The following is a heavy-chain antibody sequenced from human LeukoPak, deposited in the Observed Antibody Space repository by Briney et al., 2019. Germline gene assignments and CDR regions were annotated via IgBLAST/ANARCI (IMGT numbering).Heavy chain of an antibody. V-gene: IGHV3-30-3*01. CDR1: GFTFSSYT. Sequence: GGSLRLSCAASGFTFSSYTMHWVRQAPGKGLEWVTTISYDGSNIYYADSVKGRFTISRDNAKNSLYLQMNSLRAEDTAVYYCARTSGLERQLYFDYWGQGTLVTVSS. D-gene: IGHD1-1*01. J-gene: IGHJ4*02. CDR2: ISYDGSNI. CDR3: ARTSGLERQLYFDY.